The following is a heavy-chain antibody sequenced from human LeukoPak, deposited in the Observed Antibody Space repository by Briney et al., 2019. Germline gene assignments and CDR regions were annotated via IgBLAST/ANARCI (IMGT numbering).Heavy chain of an antibody. J-gene: IGHJ4*02. Sequence: ASVKVSCKASGGTFSSYAISWVRQAPGQGLEWMGGIIPIFGTANYAQKFQGRVTITADESTSTAYMELSSLRSEDTAVYCCAREGYYYDSSGYYYLLDYWGQGTLVTVSS. V-gene: IGHV1-69*13. CDR1: GGTFSSYA. D-gene: IGHD3-22*01. CDR2: IIPIFGTA. CDR3: AREGYYYDSSGYYYLLDY.